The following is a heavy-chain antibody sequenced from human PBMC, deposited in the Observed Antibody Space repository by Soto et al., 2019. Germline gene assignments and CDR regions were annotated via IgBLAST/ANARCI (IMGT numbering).Heavy chain of an antibody. D-gene: IGHD2-15*01. J-gene: IGHJ3*02. CDR3: ARELVVVAKDAFDI. Sequence: GGSLRLSCAASGFTFSSYAMHWVRQAPGKGLEWVAVISYDGSNKYYADSVKGRFTISRDNSKNTLYLQMNSLRAEDTAVYYCARELVVVAKDAFDIWGQGTMVTVSS. CDR1: GFTFSSYA. CDR2: ISYDGSNK. V-gene: IGHV3-30-3*01.